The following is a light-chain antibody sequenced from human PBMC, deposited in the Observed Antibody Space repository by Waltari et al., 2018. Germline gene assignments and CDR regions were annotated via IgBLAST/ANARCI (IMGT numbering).Light chain of an antibody. V-gene: IGKV3-15*01. CDR1: QSVSRN. CDR2: GAS. Sequence: EIVMTQSPATLSVSPGERATLSCRASQSVSRNLAWYQQKPGQAPRRLIHGASTRATGIPVRFSGSGSGTEFTLTISSLQSEDFAVYYCQQYDNWPPVTFGGGTKVEIK. J-gene: IGKJ4*01. CDR3: QQYDNWPPVT.